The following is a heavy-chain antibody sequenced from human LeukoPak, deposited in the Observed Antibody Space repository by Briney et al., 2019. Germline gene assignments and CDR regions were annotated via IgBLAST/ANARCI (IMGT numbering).Heavy chain of an antibody. CDR1: GDSVSSNSAA. D-gene: IGHD6-19*01. CDR2: TYYRSKWYN. Sequence: SQTLSLTCAISGDSVSSNSAAWNWIRQSPSRGLEWLGRTYYRSKWYNDYAVSVKSRITINPDTSKNQFSLQLNSVTPEDTAVYYCAREAVNSGGWYEGYYFDYWGQGTLVTVSS. CDR3: AREAVNSGGWYEGYYFDY. V-gene: IGHV6-1*01. J-gene: IGHJ4*02.